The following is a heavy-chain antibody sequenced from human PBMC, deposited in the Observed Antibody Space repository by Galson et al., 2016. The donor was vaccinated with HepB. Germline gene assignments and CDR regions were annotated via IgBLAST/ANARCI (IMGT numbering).Heavy chain of an antibody. J-gene: IGHJ3*01. CDR1: GFAFSSFG. CDR2: ISYDGSNK. D-gene: IGHD3-3*01. V-gene: IGHV3-30*18. Sequence: SLRLSCAASGFAFSSFGMHWVRQAPGKGLEWLTVISYDGSNKDHADSVKGRFTISRDNSKNTLYLQMNSLRVEDTAVYYCAKDKSAYLYLDPLDVWGLGTMVTVSS. CDR3: AKDKSAYLYLDPLDV.